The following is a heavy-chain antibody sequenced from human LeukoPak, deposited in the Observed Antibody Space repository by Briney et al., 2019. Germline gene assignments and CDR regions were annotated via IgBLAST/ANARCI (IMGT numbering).Heavy chain of an antibody. J-gene: IGHJ4*02. CDR1: GFTFSHYS. Sequence: GGSLRLSCAASGFTFSHYSMNWVRQAPGKGLEWVSSISDSSSFRYYADSVKGRFTISRDNAKNSLYLQMNSLRGENTAVFDCARGYCSRTSCEDFDYWGQGTLVTVSS. D-gene: IGHD2-2*01. CDR2: ISDSSSFR. V-gene: IGHV3-21*01. CDR3: ARGYCSRTSCEDFDY.